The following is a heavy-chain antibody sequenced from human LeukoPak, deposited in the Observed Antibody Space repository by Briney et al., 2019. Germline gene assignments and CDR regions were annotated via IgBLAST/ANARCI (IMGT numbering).Heavy chain of an antibody. CDR2: ISGSGGST. J-gene: IGHJ3*02. V-gene: IGHV3-23*01. CDR1: GFTFSSYA. Sequence: GGSLRLSCAASGFTFSSYAMSWVRQAPGKGLEWVSTISGSGGSTYYADSVKGRFTISRDNSKNTLYLQMNSLRAEDTAVYYCAKGDGLADAFDIWGQGTMVTVSS. CDR3: AKGDGLADAFDI. D-gene: IGHD6-19*01.